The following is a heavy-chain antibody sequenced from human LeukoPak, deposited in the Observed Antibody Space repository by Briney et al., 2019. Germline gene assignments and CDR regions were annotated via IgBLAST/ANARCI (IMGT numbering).Heavy chain of an antibody. CDR2: IIPIFGTA. J-gene: IGHJ6*02. CDR3: ARDSVEESPAAIVWYYYYGMDV. CDR1: GYTFTSYY. D-gene: IGHD2-2*02. Sequence: SVKVSCKASGYTFTSYYMHWVRQAPGQGLEWMGGIIPIFGTANYAQKFQGRVTITADESTSTAYMELSSLRSEDTAVYYCARDSVEESPAAIVWYYYYGMDVWGQGTTVTVSS. V-gene: IGHV1-69*13.